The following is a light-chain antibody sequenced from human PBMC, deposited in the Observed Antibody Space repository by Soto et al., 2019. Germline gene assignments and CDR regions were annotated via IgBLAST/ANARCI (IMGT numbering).Light chain of an antibody. CDR1: QSISSW. Sequence: DIQVTQSPSTLSASVGDRITITCRASQSISSWLAWYQQKPGKAPKLLIYDASSLESGVPSRFSGSVSGTEFTLTITSLLPDDFATYFCQQYSSYSLPTFGGGTKVDIK. V-gene: IGKV1-5*01. CDR2: DAS. CDR3: QQYSSYSLPT. J-gene: IGKJ4*01.